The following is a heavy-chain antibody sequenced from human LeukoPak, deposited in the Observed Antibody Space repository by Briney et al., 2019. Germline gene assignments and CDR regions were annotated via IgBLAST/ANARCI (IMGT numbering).Heavy chain of an antibody. CDR3: ARIAATGIDY. D-gene: IGHD3-10*01. V-gene: IGHV4-59*01. CDR2: IYYSGST. J-gene: IGHJ4*02. CDR1: GGSLSSYY. Sequence: SETLSLTCTLSGGSLSSYYWSWIRQPPREGLEWIGYIYYSGSTNYNPSLKSRVTISVDTSKNQFSLKLSSVTAADTAVYYCARIAATGIDYWGQGTLVTVSS.